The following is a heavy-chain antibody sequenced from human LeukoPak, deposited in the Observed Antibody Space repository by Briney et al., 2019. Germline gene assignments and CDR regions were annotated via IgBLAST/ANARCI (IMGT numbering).Heavy chain of an antibody. CDR3: ARGGVVVTAIGY. CDR1: GGSISSYY. Sequence: KTSETLSLTCTVSGGSISSYYWSWIRQPPGKGLEWIGYIYYSGSTSYNPSLKSRVTISVDTSKKQFSLKLSSVTAADTAVYYCARGGVVVTAIGYWGQGTVVTVSS. CDR2: IYYSGST. J-gene: IGHJ4*02. D-gene: IGHD2-15*01. V-gene: IGHV4-59*01.